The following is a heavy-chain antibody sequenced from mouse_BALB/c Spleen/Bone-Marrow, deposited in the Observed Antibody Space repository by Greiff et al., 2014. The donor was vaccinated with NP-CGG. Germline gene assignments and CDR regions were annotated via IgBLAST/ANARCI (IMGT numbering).Heavy chain of an antibody. V-gene: IGHV1S34*01. Sequence: LVKTGASVKISCKASAYSFTGYYMHWVKQSHGKSLEWIGYISCYNGATTYNQKFKGKATFTVDKSSSTAYMQFNSLTSEDSSVYSCASVYYGYAFAYWGQGTLVPVSA. J-gene: IGHJ3*01. CDR1: AYSFTGYY. CDR2: ISCYNGAT. CDR3: ASVYYGYAFAY. D-gene: IGHD2-2*01.